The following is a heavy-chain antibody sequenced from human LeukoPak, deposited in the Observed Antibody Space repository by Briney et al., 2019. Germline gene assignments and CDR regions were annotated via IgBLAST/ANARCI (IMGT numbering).Heavy chain of an antibody. D-gene: IGHD1-20*01. J-gene: IGHJ4*02. Sequence: PGGSLRLSCAASGFTLSSYSMNWVRQAPGKGLEWVSYISASSSTIYYADSVKGRFTVSRDNAKNSLYLQMNSLRDEDTAVFYCASYNWNDGFFDYWGQGTLVTVSS. CDR2: ISASSSTI. CDR1: GFTLSSYS. CDR3: ASYNWNDGFFDY. V-gene: IGHV3-48*02.